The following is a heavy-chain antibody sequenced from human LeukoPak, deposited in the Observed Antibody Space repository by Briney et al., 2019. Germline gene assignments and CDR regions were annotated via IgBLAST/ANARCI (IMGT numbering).Heavy chain of an antibody. Sequence: ASVKVSCKASGYTFTSYAMHLVRQAPGQRLEWMGWINAGNGNTKYSQKFQGRVTITRDTSASTAYMELSSLRSEDTAVYYCARGDSGWYEDYWGQGTLVTVSS. CDR2: INAGNGNT. D-gene: IGHD6-19*01. CDR1: GYTFTSYA. J-gene: IGHJ4*02. V-gene: IGHV1-3*01. CDR3: ARGDSGWYEDY.